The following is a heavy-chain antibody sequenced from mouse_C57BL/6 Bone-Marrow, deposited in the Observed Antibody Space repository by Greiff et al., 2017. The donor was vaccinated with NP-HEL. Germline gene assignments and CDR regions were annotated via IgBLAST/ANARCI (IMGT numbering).Heavy chain of an antibody. Sequence: EVKLMESGPELVKPGASVKMSCKASGYTFTDYNMHWVKQSHGKSLEWIGYINPNNGGTSYNQKFKGKATLTVNKSSSTAYMELRSLTSEDSAVYYCARLLEDAMDYWGQGTSVTVSS. CDR3: ARLLEDAMDY. J-gene: IGHJ4*01. D-gene: IGHD2-14*01. CDR2: INPNNGGT. V-gene: IGHV1-22*01. CDR1: GYTFTDYN.